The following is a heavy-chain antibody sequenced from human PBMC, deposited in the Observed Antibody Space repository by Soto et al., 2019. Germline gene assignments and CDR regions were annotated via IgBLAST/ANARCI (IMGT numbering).Heavy chain of an antibody. V-gene: IGHV1-2*02. CDR1: GYSFTDHY. Sequence: ASVKVSCKASGYSFTDHYIHWVRQAPGQGLEWMGWVNPNTGGTNYAQRFHGRVTMTRDTSITTAYMELSSLRSDDTALFYCATLYSGGYYGNALDIWGQGTMVTGSS. CDR2: VNPNTGGT. CDR3: ATLYSGGYYGNALDI. D-gene: IGHD3-22*01. J-gene: IGHJ3*02.